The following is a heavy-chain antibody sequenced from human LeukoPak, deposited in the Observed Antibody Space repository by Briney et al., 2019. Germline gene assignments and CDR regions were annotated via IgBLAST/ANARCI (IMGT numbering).Heavy chain of an antibody. D-gene: IGHD3-10*01. Sequence: KPSETLSLTCAVSGYSISSGYYWGWIRQPPGKGLESIGSIYHSGSTYYNPSLKSRVTISVDTSKNQFSLKLSSVTAADTAVYYCARVAYGSGSYDVDYWGQGTLVTVSS. CDR3: ARVAYGSGSYDVDY. V-gene: IGHV4-38-2*01. CDR2: IYHSGST. CDR1: GYSISSGYY. J-gene: IGHJ4*02.